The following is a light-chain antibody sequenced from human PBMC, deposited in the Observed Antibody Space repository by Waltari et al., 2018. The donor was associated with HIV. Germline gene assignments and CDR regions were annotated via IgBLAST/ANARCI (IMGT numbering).Light chain of an antibody. J-gene: IGLJ2*01. CDR1: TSNIGANYD. V-gene: IGLV1-40*01. CDR2: DDI. Sequence: QSVLTQPPSLSGAPGQRVTISCIGNTSNIGANYDVNWYQQLPGQPPRFLISDDISRPSGFPDRLSGSRPGTSASLAITGLRAEDEADYYCQSYDSSLSGSVFGGGTKLTVL. CDR3: QSYDSSLSGSV.